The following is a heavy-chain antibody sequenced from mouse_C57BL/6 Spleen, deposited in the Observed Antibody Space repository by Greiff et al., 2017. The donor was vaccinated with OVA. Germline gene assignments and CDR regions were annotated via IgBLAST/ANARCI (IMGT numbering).Heavy chain of an antibody. Sequence: QVQLKQPGAELVMPGASVKLSCKASGYTFTSYWMHWVKQRPGQGLEWIGEIDPSDSYTNYNQKFKGKSTLTVDKSSSTAYMQLSSLTSEDSAVYYCARGAAQAPMDYWGQGTSVTVSS. CDR3: ARGAAQAPMDY. CDR1: GYTFTSYW. V-gene: IGHV1-69*01. J-gene: IGHJ4*01. CDR2: IDPSDSYT. D-gene: IGHD3-2*02.